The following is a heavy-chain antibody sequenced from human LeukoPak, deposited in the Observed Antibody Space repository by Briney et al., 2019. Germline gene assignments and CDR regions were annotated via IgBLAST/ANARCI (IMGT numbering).Heavy chain of an antibody. Sequence: GGSLRLSCAASGFTFSSYAMSWVRQAPGKGLEWVSTISATTGSTHYADSMKGRFTISRDNSKNTLYLQMNSLRAEDTAVYYCASRSYYPSDGGQGTLVTVSS. CDR3: ASRSYYPSD. V-gene: IGHV3-23*01. J-gene: IGHJ4*02. CDR2: ISATTGST. D-gene: IGHD3-10*01. CDR1: GFTFSSYA.